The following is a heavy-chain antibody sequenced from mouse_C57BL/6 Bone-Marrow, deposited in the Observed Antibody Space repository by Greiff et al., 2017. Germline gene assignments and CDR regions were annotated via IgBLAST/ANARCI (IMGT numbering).Heavy chain of an antibody. CDR3: TTIVAMDY. Sequence: VQLQESGAELVRPGASVKLSCTASGFNIKDDYMHWVKQRPEQGLEWIGWIDPENGDTEYASKFQGKATITADTSSNTAYLQLSSLTSEDTAVDYCTTIVAMDYWGQGTSVTVSS. CDR1: GFNIKDDY. CDR2: IDPENGDT. J-gene: IGHJ4*01. V-gene: IGHV14-4*01.